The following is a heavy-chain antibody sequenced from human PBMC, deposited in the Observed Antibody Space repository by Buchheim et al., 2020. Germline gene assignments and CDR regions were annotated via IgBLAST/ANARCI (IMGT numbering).Heavy chain of an antibody. J-gene: IGHJ6*02. D-gene: IGHD2-2*01. CDR2: ISYDGSNK. CDR1: GFTFSSYA. Sequence: QVQLVESGGGVVQPGRSLRLSCAASGFTFSSYAMHWVRQAPGKGLEWVAVISYDGSNKYYADSVKGRFTISRDNSKNTLYLQMNSLRAEDTAVYYCARDCGGGPNCSSTSHYYYYGMDVWGQGTT. CDR3: ARDCGGGPNCSSTSHYYYYGMDV. V-gene: IGHV3-30-3*01.